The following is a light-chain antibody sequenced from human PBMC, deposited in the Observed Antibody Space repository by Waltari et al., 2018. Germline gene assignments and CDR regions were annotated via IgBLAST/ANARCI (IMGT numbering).Light chain of an antibody. V-gene: IGLV2-8*01. CDR1: SSDVGGSKY. CDR2: EVN. CDR3: SSFAGSNLVL. J-gene: IGLJ2*01. Sequence: QSALTQPPSASGSPGQSVTISCTGTSSDVGGSKYVSWYQQHPGKAPNLMIFEVNTRPSGVPDRFSGSKSGNTASLTVSGLQAEDEADYYCSSFAGSNLVLFGGGTKLTVL.